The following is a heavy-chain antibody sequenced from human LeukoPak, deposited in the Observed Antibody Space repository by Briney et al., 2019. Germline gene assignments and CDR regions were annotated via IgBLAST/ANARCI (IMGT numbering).Heavy chain of an antibody. CDR2: ICDTGNT. V-gene: IGHV4-39*01. D-gene: IGHD1-14*01. J-gene: IGHJ5*02. Sequence: SETLSLTCTLSGDSIRSSGFCWGWIRQPPGKGLECVGVICDTGNTYYNSSLKSRVTISVDTSRNQFSLRVTSVTAADTALYYCARHKPGIDWFDPWGQGTLVTVSS. CDR3: ARHKPGIDWFDP. CDR1: GDSIRSSGFC.